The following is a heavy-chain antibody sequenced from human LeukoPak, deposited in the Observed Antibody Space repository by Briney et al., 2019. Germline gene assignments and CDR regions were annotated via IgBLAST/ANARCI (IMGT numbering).Heavy chain of an antibody. CDR2: FSGGGDS. CDR1: GFTSGIYA. V-gene: IGHV3-23*01. Sequence: PGGSLILSCAASGFTSGIYAMSWVRQAPGKGLEWVSAFSGGGDSFYADSVKGRFTISRDTSNKILYLRVSSLRAEDTAVYYCAKEVDRHFDLKYWGQGALVTVSS. J-gene: IGHJ4*02. CDR3: AKEVDRHFDLKY. D-gene: IGHD3-22*01.